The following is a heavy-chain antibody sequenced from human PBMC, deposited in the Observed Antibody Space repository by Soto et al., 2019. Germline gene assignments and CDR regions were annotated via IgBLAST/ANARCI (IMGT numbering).Heavy chain of an antibody. CDR3: ARDKSDDILTGYYRGPPDY. J-gene: IGHJ4*02. CDR1: GFTFSDYY. D-gene: IGHD3-9*01. V-gene: IGHV3-11*01. Sequence: GGSLRLSCAASGFTFSDYYMSWIRQAPGKGLEWVSYISSSGSTIYYADSVKGRFTISRGNAKNSLYLQMNSLRAEDTAVYYCARDKSDDILTGYYRGPPDYWGQGTLVPSPQ. CDR2: ISSSGSTI.